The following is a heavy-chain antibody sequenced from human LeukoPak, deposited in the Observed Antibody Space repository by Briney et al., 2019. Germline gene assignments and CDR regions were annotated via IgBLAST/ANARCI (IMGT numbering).Heavy chain of an antibody. CDR3: ARISSGWSYDY. J-gene: IGHJ4*02. CDR2: INPNSGGT. V-gene: IGHV1-2*06. D-gene: IGHD6-19*01. CDR1: GGTFSSYA. Sequence: ASVKVSCKASGGTFSSYAISWVRQAPGQGLEWMGRINPNSGGTNYAQKFQGRVTMTRDTSISTAYMELSRLRSDDTAVYYCARISSGWSYDYWGQGTLVTVSS.